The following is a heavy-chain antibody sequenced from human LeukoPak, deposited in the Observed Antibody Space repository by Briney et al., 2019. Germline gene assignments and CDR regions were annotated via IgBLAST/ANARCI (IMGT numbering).Heavy chain of an antibody. J-gene: IGHJ4*02. CDR2: IYTSGST. CDR1: GGSISSYY. Sequence: PSETLSLTCTVSGGSISSYYWSWIRQPAGKGLEWIGRIYTSGSTNYNPSLKSRVTMSVDKSKNQFSLKLSSVTAADAAVYYCAKDDYSNYLDYWGQGTLVTVSS. CDR3: AKDDYSNYLDY. D-gene: IGHD4-11*01. V-gene: IGHV4-4*07.